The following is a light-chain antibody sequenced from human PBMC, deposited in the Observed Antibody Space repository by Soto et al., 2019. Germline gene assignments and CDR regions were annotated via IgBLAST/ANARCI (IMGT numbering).Light chain of an antibody. V-gene: IGKV1-33*01. CDR2: DAS. J-gene: IGKJ1*01. Sequence: DIELTQAPSSLSASVGDRLTITCQASQDISNYLNWYQQKPGKPPKLLIYDASNLETGVPSRFSVSGSGTDFTLTISSLKPEDAATYYCQKYNSVWTFGQGTKVDIK. CDR1: QDISNY. CDR3: QKYNSVWT.